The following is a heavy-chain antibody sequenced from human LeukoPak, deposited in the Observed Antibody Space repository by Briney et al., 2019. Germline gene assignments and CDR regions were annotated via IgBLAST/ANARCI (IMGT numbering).Heavy chain of an antibody. Sequence: GGSLRLSCAASGLTVSSNYMSWLRQAPGKGLEWGSLIYSGGSTYYADSVKGRFTISRDNSKNTLYLQINSLRAEDTAVYYCARDIAVTGLTFDYWGQGTLVTVSS. J-gene: IGHJ4*02. CDR3: ARDIAVTGLTFDY. CDR1: GLTVSSNY. D-gene: IGHD6-13*01. CDR2: IYSGGST. V-gene: IGHV3-53*01.